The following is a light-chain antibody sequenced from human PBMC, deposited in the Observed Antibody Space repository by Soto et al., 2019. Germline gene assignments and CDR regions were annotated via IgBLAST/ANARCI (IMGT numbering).Light chain of an antibody. CDR3: HQYDNLPST. J-gene: IGKJ5*01. CDR2: DAS. V-gene: IGKV1-33*01. CDR1: QDISNY. Sequence: DIQMTQSPSSLSASVGDRVTITCQATQDISNYLNWYQQKPGKAPKLLIYDASNLETGVPSRFSGSGSGTDFTFTISSLQPEDIATDYCHQYDNLPSTFGQGTRLEIK.